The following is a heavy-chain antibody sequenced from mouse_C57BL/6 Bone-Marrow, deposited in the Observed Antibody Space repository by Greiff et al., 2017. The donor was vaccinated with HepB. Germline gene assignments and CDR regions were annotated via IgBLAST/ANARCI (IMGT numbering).Heavy chain of an antibody. CDR2: ISGGGGNT. Sequence: EVKLVESGGGLVKPGGSLKLSCAASGFTFSSYTMSWVRQTPEKRLEWVATISGGGGNTYYPDSVKGRFTISRDNAKNTLYLQMSSLRSEDTALYYCARYYYYGSSYDYWGQGTTLTVSS. CDR1: GFTFSSYT. J-gene: IGHJ2*01. D-gene: IGHD1-1*01. CDR3: ARYYYYGSSYDY. V-gene: IGHV5-9*01.